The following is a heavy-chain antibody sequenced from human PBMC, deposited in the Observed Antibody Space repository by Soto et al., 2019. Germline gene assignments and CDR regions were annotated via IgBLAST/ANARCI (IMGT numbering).Heavy chain of an antibody. V-gene: IGHV3-23*01. CDR1: GFTFSSSA. CDR2: ISGSGGST. D-gene: IGHD3-16*01. J-gene: IGHJ4*02. CDR3: AKDGGLPSRLVDY. Sequence: EVQLLESGGGLVQPGGSLRLSCAASGFTFSSSAMSWVRQAPGKGLEWVSAISGSGGSTYYADSVKGRFTISRDNSNNTLYQQMNSRRAEDTAVYYCAKDGGLPSRLVDYWGQGTLVTVSS.